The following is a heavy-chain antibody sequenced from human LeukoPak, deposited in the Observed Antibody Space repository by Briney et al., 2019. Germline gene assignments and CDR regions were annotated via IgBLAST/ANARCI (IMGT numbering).Heavy chain of an antibody. CDR1: GFTFSSYW. CDR2: VNIDGTST. V-gene: IGHV3-74*01. D-gene: IGHD3-10*01. Sequence: GGSLRLSCAASGFTFSSYWMHWVRQAPGKGLVWVSRVNIDGTSTRYADSVKGRFTISRDNAKNTLYLQMNSLRAEDTAVYYCARVHRVWFGEDGFDIWGQGTVVTVSS. CDR3: ARVHRVWFGEDGFDI. J-gene: IGHJ3*02.